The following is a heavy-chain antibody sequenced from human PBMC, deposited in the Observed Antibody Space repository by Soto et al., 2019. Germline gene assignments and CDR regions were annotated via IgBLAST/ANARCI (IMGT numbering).Heavy chain of an antibody. CDR2: INPNSGGT. V-gene: IGHV1-2*04. CDR1: GYTFTGYY. CDR3: ARDAEPVVVVAKYYYGMDV. J-gene: IGHJ6*02. D-gene: IGHD2-15*01. Sequence: ASVKVSCKASGYTFTGYYMHWVRQAPGQGLEWMGWINPNSGGTNYAQKFQGWVTMTRDTSISTAYMELSRLRSDDTAVYYCARDAEPVVVVAKYYYGMDVWGQGTTVTVSS.